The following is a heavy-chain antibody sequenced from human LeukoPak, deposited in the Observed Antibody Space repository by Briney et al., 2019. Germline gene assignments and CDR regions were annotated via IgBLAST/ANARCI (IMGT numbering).Heavy chain of an antibody. D-gene: IGHD3-10*01. CDR3: ARAASGVRQEHYFDQ. CDR1: GFTFSDYY. V-gene: IGHV3-11*06. CDR2: ISSSTSYT. J-gene: IGHJ4*02. Sequence: PGGSLRLSCAASGFTFSDYYMSWIRQAPGKGLEWVSYISSSTSYTNYADSVKGRFTISRDNSKNTLYLEMNSLSVEDTAVYYCARAASGVRQEHYFDQWGQGTLVTVSS.